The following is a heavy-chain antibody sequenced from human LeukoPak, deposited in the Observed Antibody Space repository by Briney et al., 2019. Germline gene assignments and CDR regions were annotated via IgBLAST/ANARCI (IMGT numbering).Heavy chain of an antibody. Sequence: SETLPLTCAVYGGSFSGYYWSWIRQPPGKGLEWIGEINHSGSTNYNPSLKSRVTISVDTSKNQFSLKLSSVTAADTAVYYCARGHCSGGSCYSGFDYWGQGTLVTVSS. CDR2: INHSGST. CDR1: GGSFSGYY. V-gene: IGHV4-34*01. D-gene: IGHD2-15*01. CDR3: ARGHCSGGSCYSGFDY. J-gene: IGHJ4*02.